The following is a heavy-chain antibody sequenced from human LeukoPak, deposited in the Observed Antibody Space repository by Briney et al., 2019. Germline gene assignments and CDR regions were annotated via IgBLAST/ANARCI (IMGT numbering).Heavy chain of an antibody. J-gene: IGHJ3*01. V-gene: IGHV3-23*01. CDR1: GLAFSSYA. D-gene: IGHD4-17*01. CDR2: IFGSGDRT. CDR3: AKDPNGDYIGTFDG. Sequence: GGSLRLSCVASGLAFSSYAMTWVRQGPGKGLEWVATIFGSGDRTQYTDSVNGRFTISRDNSKNTLYLQMNSLRAEDTDVYYCAKDPNGDYIGTFDGRGQGTMVTVSS.